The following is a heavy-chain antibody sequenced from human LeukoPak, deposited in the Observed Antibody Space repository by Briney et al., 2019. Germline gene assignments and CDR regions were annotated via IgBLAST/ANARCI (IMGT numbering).Heavy chain of an antibody. J-gene: IGHJ4*02. V-gene: IGHV1-2*02. CDR3: ARSLNYYDSSGPFDY. CDR1: GYTFTGYY. D-gene: IGHD3-22*01. CDR2: INPNSGGT. Sequence: ASVKVSCKASGYTFTGYYMHWVRQAPGQGLEWMGWINPNSGGTNYAQKFQGRVTMTRDTSTSTAYMELSRLRSDDTAVYYCARSLNYYDSSGPFDYWGQGTRVTVSS.